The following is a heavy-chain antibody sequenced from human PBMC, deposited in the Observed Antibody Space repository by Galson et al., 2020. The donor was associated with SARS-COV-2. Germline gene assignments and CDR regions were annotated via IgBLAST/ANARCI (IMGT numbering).Heavy chain of an antibody. J-gene: IGHJ6*02. CDR2: INHSGSA. D-gene: IGHD2-2*01. Sequence: SQTLSLTCAVYVGSFSGFSWSWVRQSPGKGLEWIGEINHSGSANYNPSLKSRVTISVDTSKNQFSLKLTSVTAAETGVYFCARGKIGVVPAPILGLGPYYEYYAMDVWGQGTTITVSS. CDR3: ARGKIGVVPAPILGLGPYYEYYAMDV. CDR1: VGSFSGFS. V-gene: IGHV4-34*01.